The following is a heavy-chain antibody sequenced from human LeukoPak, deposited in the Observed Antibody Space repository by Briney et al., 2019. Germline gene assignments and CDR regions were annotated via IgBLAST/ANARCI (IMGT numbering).Heavy chain of an antibody. J-gene: IGHJ6*03. V-gene: IGHV3-66*03. D-gene: IGHD6-19*01. CDR2: IYSDNT. CDR1: GFTVSSNS. CDR3: ARRSSSGWYPDYYYYYMDV. Sequence: PGGSLRLSCTVSGFTVSSNSMSWVRQAPGKGLEWVSFIYSDNTHYSDSVKGRFTISRDNSKNTLYLKMNSLRGEDTAVYYCARRSSSGWYPDYYYYYMDVWGKGTTVTISS.